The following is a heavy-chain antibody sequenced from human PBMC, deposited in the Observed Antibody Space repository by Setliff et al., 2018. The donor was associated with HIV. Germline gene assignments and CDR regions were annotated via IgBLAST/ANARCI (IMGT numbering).Heavy chain of an antibody. J-gene: IGHJ5*02. Sequence: SETLSXTCAVSGGSVSSPSYYWGWIRQPPGKGLEWIGSVYNSGITFKNPSLXXXXXXAVARSGNQFSLRLTSVTAAATAVYSCATLRHRPPXWFDHXGXGTVVTVSS. CDR1: GGSVSSPSYY. CDR2: VYNSGIT. CDR3: ATLRHRPPXWFDH. V-gene: IGHV4-39*07.